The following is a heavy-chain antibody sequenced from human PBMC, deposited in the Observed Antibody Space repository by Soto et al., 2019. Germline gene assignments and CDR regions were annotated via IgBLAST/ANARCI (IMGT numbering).Heavy chain of an antibody. CDR3: ARDQKNQRITIFGVVNDAFDI. J-gene: IGHJ3*02. CDR2: ISAYNGNT. D-gene: IGHD3-3*01. V-gene: IGHV1-18*01. Sequence: EASVKVSCKASGYTFTSYGISWVRQAPGQGLEWMGWISAYNGNTNYAQKLQGRVTMTTDTSTSTAYMELRSLRSDDTAVYYCARDQKNQRITIFGVVNDAFDIWGQGKMVTVSS. CDR1: GYTFTSYG.